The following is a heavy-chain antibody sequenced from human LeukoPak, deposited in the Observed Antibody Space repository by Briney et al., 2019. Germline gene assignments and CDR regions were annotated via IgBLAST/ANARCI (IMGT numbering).Heavy chain of an antibody. CDR2: IRNKANRYSA. CDR1: GFTFSDHF. V-gene: IGHV3-72*01. Sequence: GGSLRLSCAASGFTFSDHFMDWVRQAPGKGLEWVGRIRNKANRYSAEYAASGKGKFTISRDDAKNSLNLQMNSLQTEDKDVYYCVRVFSGLDFWGQGTLVTVSS. D-gene: IGHD2-15*01. CDR3: VRVFSGLDF. J-gene: IGHJ4*02.